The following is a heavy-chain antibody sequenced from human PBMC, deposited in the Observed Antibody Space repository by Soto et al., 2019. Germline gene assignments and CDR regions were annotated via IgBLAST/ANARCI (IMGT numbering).Heavy chain of an antibody. CDR2: TRNKGESYTT. CDR3: VREGFFTLDF. Sequence: EVQLVESGGGLVQPGGSLRLSCAASGFNIRDHYMDWVRQAPGKGLEWVGLTRNKGESYTTEHAASVKGRFVISRDDSKNSVYLQMTSLKTEDTAVYYCVREGFFTLDFWGQGTLVTVSS. J-gene: IGHJ4*02. CDR1: GFNIRDHY. V-gene: IGHV3-72*01.